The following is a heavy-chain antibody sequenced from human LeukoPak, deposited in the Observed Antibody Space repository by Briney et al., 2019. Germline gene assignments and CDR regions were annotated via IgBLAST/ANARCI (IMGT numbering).Heavy chain of an antibody. CDR1: GGSISSYY. D-gene: IGHD3-10*01. CDR3: ARDRGGSGSYYNRYNWFDP. Sequence: SETLSLTCTVSGGSISSYYWSWIRQPAGKGLEWIGRIYTSGSTNYNPSLKNRVTMSVDTSKNQFSLKLSSVTAADTAVYYCARDRGGSGSYYNRYNWFDPWGQGTLVTVSS. V-gene: IGHV4-4*07. J-gene: IGHJ5*02. CDR2: IYTSGST.